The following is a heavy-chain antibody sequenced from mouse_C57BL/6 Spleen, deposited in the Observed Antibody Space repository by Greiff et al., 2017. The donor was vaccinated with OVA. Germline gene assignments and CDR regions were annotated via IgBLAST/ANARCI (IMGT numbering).Heavy chain of an antibody. CDR3: ARRDQKGYAMDY. Sequence: EVQLQQSGPELVKPGASVKIPCKASGYTFTDYNMDWVKQSHGKSLEWIGDINPNNGGTIYNQKFKGKATFTVDKSSSTAYMELSSLTSADTAVYCGARRDQKGYAMDYWGQGTSVTVSS. V-gene: IGHV1-18*01. CDR1: GYTFTDYN. J-gene: IGHJ4*01. CDR2: INPNNGGT.